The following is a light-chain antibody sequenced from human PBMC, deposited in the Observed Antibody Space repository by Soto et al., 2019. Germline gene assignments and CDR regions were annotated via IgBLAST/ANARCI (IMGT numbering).Light chain of an antibody. V-gene: IGKV3-11*01. CDR1: QGVGRF. CDR3: QQRGGWPLT. J-gene: IGKJ4*01. CDR2: DAS. Sequence: EIVLTQSPATLSLSPGERAALSCRASQGVGRFLAWYQQKPGQAPRLLIYDASNRATGIPARFSGSGSVTDFTXAXDNXXXXDFAVYYCQQRGGWPLTFGGGTKVEIK.